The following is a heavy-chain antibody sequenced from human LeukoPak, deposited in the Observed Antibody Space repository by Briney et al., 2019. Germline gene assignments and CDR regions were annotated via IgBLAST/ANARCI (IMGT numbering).Heavy chain of an antibody. CDR1: GFTFSNHW. CDR2: INSDGTST. CDR3: AREDPRIIGYCSGGSCNWFDP. V-gene: IGHV3-74*01. Sequence: SGGSLRLSCAASGFTFSNHWLHWVRQAPGKGLVWVPRINSDGTSTIYADSVKGRFTISRDNAKSTVYLQMNSLRAEDTAVYYCAREDPRIIGYCSGGSCNWFDPWGQGTLVTVSS. J-gene: IGHJ5*02. D-gene: IGHD2-15*01.